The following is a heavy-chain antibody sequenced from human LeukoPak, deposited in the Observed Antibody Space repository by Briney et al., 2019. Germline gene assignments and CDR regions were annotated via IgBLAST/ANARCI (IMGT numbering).Heavy chain of an antibody. CDR2: IYYSGNT. V-gene: IGHV4-59*08. J-gene: IGHJ4*02. D-gene: IGHD6-13*01. CDR1: GGSISSYY. CDR3: ARRNVYSSSWDYFDY. Sequence: SETLSLTCTVSGGSISSYYWSWIRQPPGKGLEWIGYIYYSGNTNYNPSLKSRVTISVDTSKNQFSLKLSSVTAADTAVYYCARRNVYSSSWDYFDYWGQGTLVTVSS.